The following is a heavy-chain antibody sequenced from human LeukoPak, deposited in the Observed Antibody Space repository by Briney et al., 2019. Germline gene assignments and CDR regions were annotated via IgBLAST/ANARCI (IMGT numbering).Heavy chain of an antibody. Sequence: SETLSLTCTVSGGSIRNSSFFWGWVRQSPGTGLEWIASIYYSGSTYYNPSLKSRVTITLDTSKNQFSLTLNSVTAADTAVYYCATEDVVVPTAAQRPIDFWGQGKLVTVSS. V-gene: IGHV4-39*02. J-gene: IGHJ4*02. CDR1: GGSIRNSSFF. CDR3: ATEDVVVPTAAQRPIDF. CDR2: IYYSGST. D-gene: IGHD2-2*01.